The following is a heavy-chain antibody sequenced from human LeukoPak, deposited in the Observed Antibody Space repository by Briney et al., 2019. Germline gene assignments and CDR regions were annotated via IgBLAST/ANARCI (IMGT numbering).Heavy chain of an antibody. CDR2: MNPNSANT. CDR3: ARVPSGGNKFDP. D-gene: IGHD6-25*01. J-gene: IGHJ5*02. CDR1: GYTFTSYD. Sequence: ASEKVSCKASGYTFTSYDINWVRQAPGQGLEWMGWMNPNSANTGYAQKFQGRVTMTRNTSISTAYMELSSLRSEDTAVYYCARVPSGGNKFDPWGQGTLVTVSS. V-gene: IGHV1-8*01.